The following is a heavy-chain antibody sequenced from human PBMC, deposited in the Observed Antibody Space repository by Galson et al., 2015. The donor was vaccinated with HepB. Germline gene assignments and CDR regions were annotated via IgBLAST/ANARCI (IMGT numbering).Heavy chain of an antibody. CDR3: ARDPPLGTPFDY. D-gene: IGHD7-27*01. CDR1: GFTFSNYN. Sequence: SLRLSCAAYGFTFSNYNMIWVRQAPGKGLEWVSSISSTSSYIYYADSVRGRFTISRDNAKNSLYLQMNSLRADDTAVYYCARDPPLGTPFDYWGQGTLVTVSS. CDR2: ISSTSSYI. J-gene: IGHJ4*02. V-gene: IGHV3-21*01.